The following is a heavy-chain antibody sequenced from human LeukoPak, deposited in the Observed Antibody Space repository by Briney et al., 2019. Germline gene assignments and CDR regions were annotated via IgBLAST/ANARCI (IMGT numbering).Heavy chain of an antibody. CDR3: TRGYFDSSGYSNPFDY. V-gene: IGHV4-4*09. Sequence: SETLSLTCSVSGASISSYYWSWLRQSPGKGLEWIGYIHTSGSTNYNPSLKSRVTMSGDTSKNQFSLKLSSVTAADTAVYYCTRGYFDSSGYSNPFDYWGQGTLVTVSS. D-gene: IGHD3-22*01. CDR1: GASISSYY. J-gene: IGHJ4*02. CDR2: IHTSGST.